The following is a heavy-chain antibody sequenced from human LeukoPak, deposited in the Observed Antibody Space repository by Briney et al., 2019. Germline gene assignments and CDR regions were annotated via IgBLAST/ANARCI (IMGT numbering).Heavy chain of an antibody. CDR3: ARPQNSGYDSDSFDY. D-gene: IGHD5-12*01. CDR2: ISGSGRYI. CDR1: VFTFSSHS. J-gene: IGHJ4*02. V-gene: IGHV3-21*01. Sequence: GGSLRLSCAASVFTFSSHSMNWVRQAPGKGLEWVSSISGSGRYIYYADSVKGRFTISRDNAKNSLYLQMNSLRAEDTAVYYCARPQNSGYDSDSFDYWGQGTLVTVSS.